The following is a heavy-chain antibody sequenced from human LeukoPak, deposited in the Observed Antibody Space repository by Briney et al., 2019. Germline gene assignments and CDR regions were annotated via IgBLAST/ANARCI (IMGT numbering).Heavy chain of an antibody. D-gene: IGHD6-13*01. J-gene: IGHJ3*02. CDR1: GYNFSSHW. Sequence: GESLKISCKGSGYNFSSHWIGWVRQMPGKGLEWMGFIYPGDSDTRYSPSFQGQVTISADKSISTAYLQWSSLKASDTAMYYCARPRSSWQDDAFDIWGQGTMVTVSS. V-gene: IGHV5-51*01. CDR3: ARPRSSWQDDAFDI. CDR2: IYPGDSDT.